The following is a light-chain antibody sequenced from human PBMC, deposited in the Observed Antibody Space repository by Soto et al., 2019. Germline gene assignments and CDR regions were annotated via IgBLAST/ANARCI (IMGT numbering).Light chain of an antibody. CDR2: GAS. CDR1: QSVRTN. J-gene: IGKJ1*01. V-gene: IGKV3-15*01. Sequence: EVVLTQSPATLSVSAGGTVTLSCRASQSVRTNVAWYQQIPGQAPRLLVYGASTRATGVPARFTGSGSGIEFSLTISSLLSEDSAFYYCQQYFNWAVTWTFGPGTKVQIK. CDR3: QQYFNWAVTWT.